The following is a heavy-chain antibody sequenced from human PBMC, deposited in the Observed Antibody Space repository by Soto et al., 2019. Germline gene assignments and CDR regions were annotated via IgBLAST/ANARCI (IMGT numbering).Heavy chain of an antibody. CDR2: IYYSGST. D-gene: IGHD3-22*01. CDR1: GGSISSSSYY. CDR3: MLGSGWKDFDY. Sequence: SETLSLTCTVPGGSISSSSYYWGWIRQPPGKGLEWIGNIYYSGSTYYNPSLKSRVTISVDTSKNQFSLKLSSVTAADTAVYYCMLGSGWKDFDYWGQGTLVTVSS. V-gene: IGHV4-39*01. J-gene: IGHJ4*02.